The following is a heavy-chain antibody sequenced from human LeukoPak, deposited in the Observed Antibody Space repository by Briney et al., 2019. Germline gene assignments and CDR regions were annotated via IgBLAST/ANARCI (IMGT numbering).Heavy chain of an antibody. CDR2: IYTSGST. J-gene: IGHJ5*02. CDR1: GGSISSNY. CDR3: ARSLVVIATNWFDP. V-gene: IGHV4-4*07. Sequence: SETLSLTCTVSGGSISSNYWSWIRQPAGKGLEWIGRIYTSGSTSYNPSLESRVTMSVDTSKNQFSLNLRSVTAADTAVYYCARSLVVIATNWFDPWGQGTLVTVSS. D-gene: IGHD2-21*01.